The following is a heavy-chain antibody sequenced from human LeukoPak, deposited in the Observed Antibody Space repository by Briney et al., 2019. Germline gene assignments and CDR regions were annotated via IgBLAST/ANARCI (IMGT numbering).Heavy chain of an antibody. D-gene: IGHD3-16*02. CDR3: ARVGGDYVWGSYRYGFDY. J-gene: IGHJ4*02. CDR1: GGTFSSYA. Sequence: ASVKVSCKASGGTFSSYAISWVRQAPGQGLEWMGGIIPIFGTANYAQKFQGRVTITADESTSTAYMELSSLRSEDTAVYYCARVGGDYVWGSYRYGFDYWGQGTLVTVSS. V-gene: IGHV1-69*13. CDR2: IIPIFGTA.